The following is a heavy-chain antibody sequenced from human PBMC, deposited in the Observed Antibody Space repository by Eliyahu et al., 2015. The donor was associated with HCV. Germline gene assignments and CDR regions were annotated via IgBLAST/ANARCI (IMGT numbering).Heavy chain of an antibody. CDR3: ARGSYGDSFPYYFDY. D-gene: IGHD4-17*01. J-gene: IGHJ4*02. V-gene: IGHV4-4*07. CDR1: GGSISSYY. Sequence: QVQLQESGPGLVKPSETLSLTCTVSGGSISSYYWNWIRQPAGKGLEWIGRIYTSGSTNYNPSLKSRVTMSVDTSKDQFSLQLSSVTAADTAVYYCARGSYGDSFPYYFDYWGQGTLVTVSS. CDR2: IYTSGST.